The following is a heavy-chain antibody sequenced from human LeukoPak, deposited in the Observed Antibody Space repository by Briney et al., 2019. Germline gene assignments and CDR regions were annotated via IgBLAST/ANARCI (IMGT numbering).Heavy chain of an antibody. V-gene: IGHV4-38-2*01. CDR1: GYSISNGYY. CDR2: LYHSDSA. CDR3: ARQHDSYYYYYIDV. Sequence: SETLSLTCAVSGYSISNGYYWVWIRPPPGRGLERIGGLYHSDSAYYNTSLRSRVSMSVDTSKNQFSLTLSFVTAADTAVYYCARQHDSYYYYYIDVWGAGTTVTVSS. J-gene: IGHJ6*03.